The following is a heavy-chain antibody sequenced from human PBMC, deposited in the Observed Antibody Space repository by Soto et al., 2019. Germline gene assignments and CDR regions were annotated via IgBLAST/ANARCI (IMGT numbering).Heavy chain of an antibody. CDR3: ARLRVVITRDPYFDY. D-gene: IGHD3-22*01. CDR1: GYTFTSYG. V-gene: IGHV1-18*01. J-gene: IGHJ4*02. Sequence: ASVKVSGKASGYTFTSYGISWVRQAPGQGLEWMGWISAYNGNTNYAQRLQGRVTMTTDTSTSTAYMELRSLRSDDTAVYYCARLRVVITRDPYFDYWGQGTLVTVSS. CDR2: ISAYNGNT.